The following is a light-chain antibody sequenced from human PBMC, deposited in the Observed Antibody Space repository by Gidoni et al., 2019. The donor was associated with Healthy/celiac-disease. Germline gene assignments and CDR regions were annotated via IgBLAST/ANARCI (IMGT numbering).Light chain of an antibody. V-gene: IGKV1-33*01. CDR3: QQYDNLPIT. CDR1: QDISNY. Sequence: DIQKTKSPSSLSASVGDRVTITCQASQDISNYLNWYQQKPGKAPKLLIYDASNLETGVPSRFSGSGSGTDFTFTISSLQPEDIATYYCQQYDNLPITFGQGTRLEIK. CDR2: DAS. J-gene: IGKJ5*01.